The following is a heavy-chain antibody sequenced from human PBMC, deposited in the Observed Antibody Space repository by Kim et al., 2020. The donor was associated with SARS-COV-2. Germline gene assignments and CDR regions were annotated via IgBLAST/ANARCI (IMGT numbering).Heavy chain of an antibody. D-gene: IGHD5-12*01. CDR1: GYTLTELS. J-gene: IGHJ6*02. Sequence: ASVKVSCKVSGYTLTELSMHWVRQATGKGLEWMGGFDPEDVETIYAQKFQGRVTMTEDTSTDTAYMELSSLRSEDSAVYYCATARPIVATSRYDYYYYYGMDVLGQGTTVTVSS. CDR3: ATARPIVATSRYDYYYYYGMDV. CDR2: FDPEDVET. V-gene: IGHV1-24*01.